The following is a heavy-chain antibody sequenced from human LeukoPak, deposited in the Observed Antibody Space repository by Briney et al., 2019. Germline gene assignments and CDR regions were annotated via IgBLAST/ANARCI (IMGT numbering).Heavy chain of an antibody. Sequence: GGSLRLSWAASGFTFSSYSMNWVRQPPGRGREWVSSISSGSSYIYYADSVKGRFTISRDNAKNSLYLQMNSLRAEDTAVYYCASTTDILGYCSSTSCAFDYWGQGTLVTVSS. CDR2: ISSGSSYI. J-gene: IGHJ4*02. V-gene: IGHV3-21*01. CDR3: ASTTDILGYCSSTSCAFDY. CDR1: GFTFSSYS. D-gene: IGHD2-2*01.